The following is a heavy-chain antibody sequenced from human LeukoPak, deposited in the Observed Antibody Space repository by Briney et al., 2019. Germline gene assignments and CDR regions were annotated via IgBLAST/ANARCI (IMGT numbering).Heavy chain of an antibody. Sequence: SETLSLTCTVSGGSISGASYYCRWVRQPPGWGLGWIAYIYNSGTTYYNPSLKTRLTISVDSSKNHFSLKLSSVTAADTAVYYCARDFSSSSSVYYYYYMDVWGKGTTVTVSS. CDR3: ARDFSSSSSVYYYYYMDV. D-gene: IGHD6-6*01. CDR2: IYNSGTT. CDR1: GGSISGASYY. V-gene: IGHV4-39*07. J-gene: IGHJ6*03.